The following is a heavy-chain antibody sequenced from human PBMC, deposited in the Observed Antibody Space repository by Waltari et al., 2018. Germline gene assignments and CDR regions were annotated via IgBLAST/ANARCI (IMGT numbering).Heavy chain of an antibody. V-gene: IGHV6-1*01. CDR2: TYYRSKWYN. D-gene: IGHD3-16*01. CDR1: GYSLPSNSAA. J-gene: IGHJ4*02. Sequence: QVQLQQSGPGLVKPSPTLPLPRAISGYSLPSNSAALTWIRQSPSRGLEWLGRTYYRSKWYNDYAVSVKSRITINPDTSKNQFSLQLNSVTPEDTAVYYCARTEPGGLFNSWGQGTLVTVSS. CDR3: ARTEPGGLFNS.